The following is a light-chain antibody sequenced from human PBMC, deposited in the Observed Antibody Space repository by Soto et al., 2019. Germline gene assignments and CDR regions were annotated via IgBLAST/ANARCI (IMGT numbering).Light chain of an antibody. CDR3: QSYDSSLSGSYV. CDR2: GNS. CDR1: SSNIGAGYD. J-gene: IGLJ1*01. V-gene: IGLV1-40*01. Sequence: QSVLTQPPSGSGAPGQRDSISCTGSSSNIGAGYDVHWYQQLPGTAPKLPIYGNSNRPSGVPDRFSGSKSGTSASLAITGLQAEDEADYYCQSYDSSLSGSYVFGTGTKVTVL.